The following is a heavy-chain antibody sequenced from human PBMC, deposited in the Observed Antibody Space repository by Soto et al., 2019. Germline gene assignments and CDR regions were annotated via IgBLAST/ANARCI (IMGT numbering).Heavy chain of an antibody. V-gene: IGHV3-30*18. Sequence: QVQLVESGGGVVQPGRSLRLSCAASGFTFSSYGMHWVRQAPGKGLEWVAVISYDGSNKYYADSVKGRFTISRDNSKNTLYLQMNSLRAEDTAVYYCAKDHGYSSTFDYWGQGTLVTVSS. CDR2: ISYDGSNK. CDR1: GFTFSSYG. D-gene: IGHD5-18*01. J-gene: IGHJ4*02. CDR3: AKDHGYSSTFDY.